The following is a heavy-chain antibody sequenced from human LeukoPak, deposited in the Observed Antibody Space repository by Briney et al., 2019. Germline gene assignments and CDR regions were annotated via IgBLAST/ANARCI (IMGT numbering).Heavy chain of an antibody. Sequence: GESLRLSCAASGFTFSSYAMHWVRQAPGTGLEWVAVISYDGSNKYYADSVKGRFTISRDNSKNTLYLQMNSLRAEDTAVYYCARADFDSSDYGRGLLTAYFDYWGQGTLVTVSS. CDR2: ISYDGSNK. CDR1: GFTFSSYA. CDR3: ARADFDSSDYGRGLLTAYFDY. J-gene: IGHJ4*02. D-gene: IGHD3-22*01. V-gene: IGHV3-30*04.